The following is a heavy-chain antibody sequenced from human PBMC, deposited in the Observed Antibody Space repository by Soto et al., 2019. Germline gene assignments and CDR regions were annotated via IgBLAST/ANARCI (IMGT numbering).Heavy chain of an antibody. CDR2: FDPSDSYT. J-gene: IGHJ6*02. Sequence: GESLKISRKGPGYSFTSYCIGLVRQMPGKGAEWMGRFDPSDSYTNYSPPFQGHVTISADQSINTAYLQRNSLKSPETAMYYCAKMGSEGVRVSPKKARIAAAGTKGYCYYGIDVWGQGTMVTVSS. D-gene: IGHD6-13*01. V-gene: IGHV5-10-1*01. CDR3: AKMGSEGVRVSPKKARIAAAGTKGYCYYGIDV. CDR1: GYSFTSYC.